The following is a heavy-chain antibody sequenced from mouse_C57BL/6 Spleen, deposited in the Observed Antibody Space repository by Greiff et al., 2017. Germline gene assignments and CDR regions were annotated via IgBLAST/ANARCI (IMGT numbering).Heavy chain of an antibody. J-gene: IGHJ4*01. Sequence: QVQLQQPGAELVKPGASVKLSCKASGYTFTSYWLHWVKQRPGRGLEWIGRIDPNSGGTKYNEKFKSKTTLNVDKPSSTASMQLSILTDEESAVYYGARAPGSYYARDYWGQGTSVTVSS. CDR1: GYTFTSYW. V-gene: IGHV1-72*01. CDR3: ARAPGSYYARDY. CDR2: IDPNSGGT. D-gene: IGHD1-1*02.